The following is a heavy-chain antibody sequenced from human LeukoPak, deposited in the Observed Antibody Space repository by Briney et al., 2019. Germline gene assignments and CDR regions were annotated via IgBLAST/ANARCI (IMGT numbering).Heavy chain of an antibody. CDR3: AIIPGIAVAGFFDS. Sequence: ASVKVSCKASGYTFTSYGISWVRQAPGQGLEWMGWISTYNGYTNYAQKLQGRVTMTTDTSTNTGYMELRSLRSDDTAVYYCAIIPGIAVAGFFDSWGQGSLVTVSS. V-gene: IGHV1-18*04. D-gene: IGHD6-19*01. CDR2: ISTYNGYT. CDR1: GYTFTSYG. J-gene: IGHJ4*02.